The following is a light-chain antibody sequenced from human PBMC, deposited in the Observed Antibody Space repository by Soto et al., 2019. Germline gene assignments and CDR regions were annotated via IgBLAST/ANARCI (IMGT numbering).Light chain of an antibody. CDR2: KAS. CDR3: QHYNSYSEA. V-gene: IGKV1-5*03. CDR1: QTISSW. Sequence: IHMTQSPSTLYGTGVDVVTVAVRASQTISSWLAWYQQKPGKAPKLLIYKASTLKSGVPSRFSGSGSGTEFTLTISSLQPDDFATYYCQHYNSYSEAFGQGTKVDIK. J-gene: IGKJ1*01.